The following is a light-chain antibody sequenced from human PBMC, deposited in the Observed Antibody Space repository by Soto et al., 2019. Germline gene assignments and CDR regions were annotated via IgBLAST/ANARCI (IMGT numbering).Light chain of an antibody. CDR1: QSVSSNN. V-gene: IGKV3-20*01. CDR2: GAS. CDR3: QVRTEWPPFMYS. Sequence: EIVLTQSPGTLSLSPGERATLSCRASQSVSSNNLAWYQQRPGQAPRVVIYGASTRATGIPERFSGSGSGTDFTLTISRLEPEDFAVYYCQVRTEWPPFMYSFGQGTKLEVK. J-gene: IGKJ2*01.